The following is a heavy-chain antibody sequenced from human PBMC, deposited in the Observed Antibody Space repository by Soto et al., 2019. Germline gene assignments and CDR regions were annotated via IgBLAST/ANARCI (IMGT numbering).Heavy chain of an antibody. CDR2: IYYSGST. CDR1: GGSISSYY. Sequence: SETLSLTCTVSGGSISSYYWSWIRQPPGKKLEWIGYIYYSGSTNYNPSLKSRVTISVDTSKNQFSLNLNSVTAADTAVYYCARIDYGDYFLFDFWGQGTLVTVSS. V-gene: IGHV4-59*08. D-gene: IGHD4-17*01. J-gene: IGHJ4*02. CDR3: ARIDYGDYFLFDF.